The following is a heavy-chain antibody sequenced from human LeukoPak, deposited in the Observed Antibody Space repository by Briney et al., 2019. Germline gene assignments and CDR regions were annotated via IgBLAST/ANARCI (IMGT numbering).Heavy chain of an antibody. CDR2: IKQDGSEK. D-gene: IGHD1-26*01. CDR3: ARGPVGAYWD. CDR1: GLTFSSYW. V-gene: IGHV3-7*01. J-gene: IGHJ4*02. Sequence: PGGSLRLSCAASGLTFSSYWMSWVRQAPGKGLEWVANIKQDGSEKYYVDSVKGRFTISRDNAKNSLYLQMNSLRAEDTAVYYCARGPVGAYWDWGQGTLVTVSS.